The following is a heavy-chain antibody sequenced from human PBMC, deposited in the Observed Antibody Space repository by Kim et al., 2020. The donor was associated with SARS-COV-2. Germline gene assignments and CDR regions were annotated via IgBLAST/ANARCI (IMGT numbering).Heavy chain of an antibody. Sequence: GGSLRLSCAASGFTFSDYYMSWIRQAPGKGLEWVSYISSSGSNIYYADSVKGRFTISRDNAKNSLYLQMNSLRAEDTAVYYCARDGFEGSGRYTRWFDPWGQGTLVTVSS. CDR3: ARDGFEGSGRYTRWFDP. CDR1: GFTFSDYY. D-gene: IGHD3-10*01. J-gene: IGHJ5*02. CDR2: ISSSGSNI. V-gene: IGHV3-11*04.